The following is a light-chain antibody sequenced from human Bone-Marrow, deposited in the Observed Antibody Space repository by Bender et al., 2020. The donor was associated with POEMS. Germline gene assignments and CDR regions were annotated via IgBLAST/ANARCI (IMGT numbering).Light chain of an antibody. Sequence: SSDLTQPPSVSVSPGQTARITCSGDALPRQFTYWFQQKPGQAPVLVIYKDVERPSGIPERFAAYSSGTTVTLTISGVKAEDEADYYCQSAASSSSHWVFGGGTKLTVL. J-gene: IGLJ3*02. CDR3: QSAASSSSHWV. V-gene: IGLV3-25*03. CDR2: KDV. CDR1: ALPRQF.